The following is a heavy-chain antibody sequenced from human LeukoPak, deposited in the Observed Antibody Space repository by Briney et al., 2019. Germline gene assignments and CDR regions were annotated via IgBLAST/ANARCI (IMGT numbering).Heavy chain of an antibody. J-gene: IGHJ4*02. CDR1: GFSLRTRGMC. V-gene: IGHV2-70*11. D-gene: IGHD1-26*01. Sequence: ESGPALVKPTQTLTLTCTFSGFSLRTRGMCVSWIRQPPGKALEWLSRIDWDDDKYYSTSLKTRLTISKDTSKNQVVLTMTNMDPVDTATYYCARMGCGSYPNYFDYWGQGTLVTVSS. CDR3: ARMGCGSYPNYFDY. CDR2: IDWDDDK.